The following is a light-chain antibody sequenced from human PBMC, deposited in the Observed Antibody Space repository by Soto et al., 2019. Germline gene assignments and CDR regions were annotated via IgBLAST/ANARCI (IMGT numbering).Light chain of an antibody. CDR3: QSYDSSLSGVV. CDR1: NSNIGAGYD. Sequence: QSVLTQPPSVSGAPGQRVTISCTGSNSNIGAGYDVHWYQQLPGTAPKLLIYLNNNRPSGVPDRFSGSKSGVSASLAITGLQAGDEADYYCQSYDSSLSGVVFGGGTKLTVL. CDR2: LNN. J-gene: IGLJ3*02. V-gene: IGLV1-40*01.